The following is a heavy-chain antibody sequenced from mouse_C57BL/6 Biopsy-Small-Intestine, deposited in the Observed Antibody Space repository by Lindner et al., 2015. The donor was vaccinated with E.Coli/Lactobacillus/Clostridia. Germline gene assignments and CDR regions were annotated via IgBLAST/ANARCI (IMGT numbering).Heavy chain of an antibody. CDR2: IAPNDGVR. Sequence: SVKVSCKASGYTFTGHYIHWVRQAPGQGLEWMGRIAPNDGVRKFGQRFQDRFIMTTDTSTSTAFMELRWLRPDDTATYYCVKDLRRNTHDVVYGMDVWGQGTSVTVSP. J-gene: IGHJ4*01. V-gene: IGHV1S12*01. CDR1: GYTFTGHY. CDR3: VKDLRRNTHDVVYGMDV. D-gene: IGHD5-1-1*01.